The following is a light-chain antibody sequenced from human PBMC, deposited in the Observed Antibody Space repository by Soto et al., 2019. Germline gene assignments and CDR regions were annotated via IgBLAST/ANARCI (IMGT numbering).Light chain of an antibody. CDR2: GAS. Sequence: EIVLTQSPGTLSLSPGERATLSCRASQSVSSSYLAWYQQKPGQAPRLLIYGASSRATVFPDRFSGSGSGTDFTLTISRLEPEDFAVYYCQQYASSPKTFGQGTKLEIK. CDR3: QQYASSPKT. CDR1: QSVSSSY. V-gene: IGKV3-20*01. J-gene: IGKJ2*01.